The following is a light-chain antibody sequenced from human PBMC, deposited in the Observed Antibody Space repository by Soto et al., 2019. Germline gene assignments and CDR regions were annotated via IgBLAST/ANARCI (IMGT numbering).Light chain of an antibody. V-gene: IGKV3-11*01. J-gene: IGKJ5*01. Sequence: EIVLTQSPATLSLSPGESATLSCRASQSVSNSLAWYQQKPGQAPRLLIYAASTRATGIPARFSGSGSGTDFTLTISSLEPEDFAVYYCQQRSNWITFGQGTRL. CDR2: AAS. CDR1: QSVSNS. CDR3: QQRSNWIT.